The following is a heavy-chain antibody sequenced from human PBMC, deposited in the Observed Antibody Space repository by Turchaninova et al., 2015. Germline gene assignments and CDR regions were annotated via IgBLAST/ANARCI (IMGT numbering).Heavy chain of an antibody. D-gene: IGHD3-10*01. CDR1: GYTFADYP. Sequence: QVLLVQPESELEKPGSSVRLSCKTSGYTFADYPITWVRQTPGPGLEWMGLLNPLTCNPTYSQVYRVRIFVSFVNFDSTGYLQISGLKDEDTAVYYCALRYGSGQSIRFDSWGQGTLVTVSS. CDR3: ALRYGSGQSIRFDS. CDR2: LNPLTCNP. V-gene: IGHV7-4-1*02. J-gene: IGHJ4*02.